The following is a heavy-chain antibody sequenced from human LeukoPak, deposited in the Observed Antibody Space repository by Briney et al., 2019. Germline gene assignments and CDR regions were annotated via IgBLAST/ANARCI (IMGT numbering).Heavy chain of an antibody. CDR2: MNPNSGNT. V-gene: IGHV1-8*01. J-gene: IGHJ5*02. Sequence: ASVKVSCKASGYTFTSYDINWVRQATGQGLEWMGWMNPNSGNTGYAQKFRGRVTMTRNSSISTAYMELSSLRSEDTAVYYCARGRTYCSGGSCYSSWFDPWGQGTLVTVSS. D-gene: IGHD2-15*01. CDR1: GYTFTSYD. CDR3: ARGRTYCSGGSCYSSWFDP.